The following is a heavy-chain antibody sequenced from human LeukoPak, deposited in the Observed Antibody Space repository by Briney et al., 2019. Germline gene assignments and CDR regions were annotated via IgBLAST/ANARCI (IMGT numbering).Heavy chain of an antibody. V-gene: IGHV3-48*01. D-gene: IGHD3-9*01. CDR3: ARDKDWAFDY. CDR1: GFTFSTYS. Sequence: TGGSLRLSCTAAGFTFSTYSMNWVRQAPGKGLEWVSHISPSSEIISYADSVKGRFTISRHNAKNSLYLQMNSLRAEDMAVYHCARDKDWAFDYWGQGTLVPVSS. CDR2: ISPSSEII. J-gene: IGHJ4*02.